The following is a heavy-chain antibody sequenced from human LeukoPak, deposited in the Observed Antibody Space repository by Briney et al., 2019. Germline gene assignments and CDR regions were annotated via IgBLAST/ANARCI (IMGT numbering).Heavy chain of an antibody. D-gene: IGHD3-22*01. V-gene: IGHV3-73*01. CDR3: TRHVLYYDSSGYPDAFDT. Sequence: PGGSLKLSCAASGFTFSGSAMHWVRQASGKGLEWVGRIRSKANSYATAYAASVKGRFTISRDDSKNTAYLQMNSLKTEDTAVYYCTRHVLYYDSSGYPDAFDTWGQGTMVTVSS. J-gene: IGHJ3*02. CDR2: IRSKANSYAT. CDR1: GFTFSGSA.